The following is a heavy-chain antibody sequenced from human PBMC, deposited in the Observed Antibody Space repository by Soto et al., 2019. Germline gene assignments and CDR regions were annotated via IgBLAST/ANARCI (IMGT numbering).Heavy chain of an antibody. CDR1: GYTFTSYG. D-gene: IGHD6-6*01. CDR2: ISAYNGNT. V-gene: IGHV1-18*01. J-gene: IGHJ6*03. CDR3: ARTAGYSSSPRGYYYYMDV. Sequence: ASVKVSCKASGYTFTSYGISWVRQAPGQGLEWMGWISAYNGNTNYAQKLQGRVTMTTDTSTSTAYMELRSLRSDDTAVYYCARTAGYSSSPRGYYYYMDVWGKGTTVTVSS.